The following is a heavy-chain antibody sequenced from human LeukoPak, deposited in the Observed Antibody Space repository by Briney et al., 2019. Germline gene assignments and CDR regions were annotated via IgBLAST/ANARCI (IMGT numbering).Heavy chain of an antibody. V-gene: IGHV4-34*01. CDR1: GGSFSGYY. J-gene: IGHJ6*03. CDR2: INHSGST. CDR3: ARGGPPGYYYDYYMDV. Sequence: SETLSLTCAVYGGSFSGYYWSWIRQPPGKGLEWSGEINHSGSTNYNPSLKSRVTISVDTSKNQFSLKMSSVTAADTAVYFCARGGPPGYYYDYYMDVWGKGTTVTISS.